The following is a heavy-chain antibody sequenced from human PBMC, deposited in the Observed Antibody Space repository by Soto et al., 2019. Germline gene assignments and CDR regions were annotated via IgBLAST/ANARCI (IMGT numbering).Heavy chain of an antibody. Sequence: QVQLQESGPGLVKPSQTLSLTCTVSGGSISSGGYYWSWIRQHPGKGLEWIGYIYYSGSTYYNPSLKSRVIISVDTSKNQFSLKLSSVTAADTAVYYCAREAAGILNWFDPWGQGTLVTVSS. D-gene: IGHD6-25*01. CDR3: AREAAGILNWFDP. V-gene: IGHV4-31*03. CDR1: GGSISSGGYY. J-gene: IGHJ5*02. CDR2: IYYSGST.